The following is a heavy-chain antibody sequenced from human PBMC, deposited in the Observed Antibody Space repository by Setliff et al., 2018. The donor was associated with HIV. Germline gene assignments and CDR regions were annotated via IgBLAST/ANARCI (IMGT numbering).Heavy chain of an antibody. CDR3: ARYRYYYDSSGYGRWFDP. Sequence: SETLSLTCTVSGGSISSGNYYWSWIRQPAGKGLEWLGYIFSSGSTNYNPSLQSRVTISIDPSKNQFSLKLSSVTAADTAVYYCARYRYYYDSSGYGRWFDPWGQGTLVTVSS. J-gene: IGHJ5*02. CDR1: GGSISSGNYY. CDR2: IFSSGST. D-gene: IGHD3-22*01. V-gene: IGHV4-61*10.